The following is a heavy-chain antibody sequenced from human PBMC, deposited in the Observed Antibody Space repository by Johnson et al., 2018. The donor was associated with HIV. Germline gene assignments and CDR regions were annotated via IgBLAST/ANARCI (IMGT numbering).Heavy chain of an antibody. J-gene: IGHJ3*02. D-gene: IGHD4-23*01. CDR2: ISYDGNHK. Sequence: QVQLVESGGGVVQPGRSLRLSCAASGFTFSSYAMHWVRQAPGKGLEWVAVISYDGNHKYSADSVKGRFTISRDNSKTTRYLQLNSLRGEDTDDYYCSRDPGNGGRPFDAFDIWGQGTMVTVSS. V-gene: IGHV3-30*04. CDR1: GFTFSSYA. CDR3: SRDPGNGGRPFDAFDI.